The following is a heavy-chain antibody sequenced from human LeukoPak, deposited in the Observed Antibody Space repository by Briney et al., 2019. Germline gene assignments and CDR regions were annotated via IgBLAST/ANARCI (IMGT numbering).Heavy chain of an antibody. CDR2: IYYSGST. CDR1: GGPISSHY. J-gene: IGHJ4*02. D-gene: IGHD5-24*01. V-gene: IGHV4-59*11. Sequence: SETLSLTCTVSGGPISSHYWSWIRQPPGKGLEWIGYIYYSGSTNYNPSLKSRVTISVDTSKNQFSLKLSSVTAADTAVYYCAGLMAGFDYWGQGTLVTVSS. CDR3: AGLMAGFDY.